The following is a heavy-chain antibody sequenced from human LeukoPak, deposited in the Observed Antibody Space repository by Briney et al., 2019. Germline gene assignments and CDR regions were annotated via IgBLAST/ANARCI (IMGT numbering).Heavy chain of an antibody. CDR3: AGGSSGNFDT. CDR2: ISRSGDST. D-gene: IGHD3-22*01. V-gene: IGHV3-23*01. CDR1: GFTFSSYG. Sequence: PGGSLRLSSAVSGFTFSSYGMTWVRQAPGKGLEWVSSISRSGDSTYYADAVKGRFTISRDNSKNTLYLQMNSLRAEDTAVYFCAGGSSGNFDTGGQGTLVTVSS. J-gene: IGHJ4*02.